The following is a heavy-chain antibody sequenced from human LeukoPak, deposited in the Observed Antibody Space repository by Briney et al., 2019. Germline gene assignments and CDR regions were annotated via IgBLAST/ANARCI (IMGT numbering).Heavy chain of an antibody. J-gene: IGHJ5*02. CDR3: ARDNSVRDEAWWFNP. V-gene: IGHV1-46*01. CDR1: GYTFTRYY. Sequence: VSSVKVSCKAFGYTFTRYYMHWVRQAPGQGPDGMGVISPRRGSTTFAQKFQGRVTLTRDRSTSTDYLELSSLRSADTAVYYCARDNSVRDEAWWFNPWGQGTLVTVSS. D-gene: IGHD5-24*01. CDR2: ISPRRGST.